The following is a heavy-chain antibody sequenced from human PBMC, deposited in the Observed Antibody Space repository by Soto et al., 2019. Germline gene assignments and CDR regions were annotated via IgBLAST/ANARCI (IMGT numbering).Heavy chain of an antibody. CDR2: ISGSGGST. V-gene: IGHV3-23*01. J-gene: IGHJ3*02. Sequence: PGGSLRLSCAASGFTFSSYAMSWVRQAPGKGLEWVSAISGSGGSTYYADSVKGRFTISRDNSKNTLYLQMNSLRAEDTAVYYCAKDAPPYYYDSSGSHDAFDIWGQGTMVTVS. CDR1: GFTFSSYA. D-gene: IGHD3-22*01. CDR3: AKDAPPYYYDSSGSHDAFDI.